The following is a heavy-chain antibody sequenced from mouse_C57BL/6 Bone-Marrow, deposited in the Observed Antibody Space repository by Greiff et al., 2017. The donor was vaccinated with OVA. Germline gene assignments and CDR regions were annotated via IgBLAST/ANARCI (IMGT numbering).Heavy chain of an antibody. D-gene: IGHD3-3*01. V-gene: IGHV1-66*01. Sequence: VQLQQSGPELVKPGASVKISCKASGYSFTSYYIHWVKQRPGQGLEWIGWIYPGSGNTKYNEKFKGKATLTADTSSSTAYMQLSSLTSEDSAVYYCARDSRDYFDYWGQGTTLTVSS. CDR1: GYSFTSYY. J-gene: IGHJ2*01. CDR2: IYPGSGNT. CDR3: ARDSRDYFDY.